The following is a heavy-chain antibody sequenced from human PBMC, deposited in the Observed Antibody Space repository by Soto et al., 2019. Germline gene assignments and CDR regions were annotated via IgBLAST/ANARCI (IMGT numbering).Heavy chain of an antibody. CDR1: GFSLSTSGVG. Sequence: QITLKESGPTLVKPTQTLTLTCTFSGFSLSTSGVGVGWIRQPPGKALEWLALIYWDDDKRYSPSLKSRLTITKDTSKNQVVLTMTNMDPVDTATYYWAHSKEQWLDNWFDPWGQGTLVTVSS. CDR2: IYWDDDK. J-gene: IGHJ5*02. V-gene: IGHV2-5*02. CDR3: AHSKEQWLDNWFDP. D-gene: IGHD6-19*01.